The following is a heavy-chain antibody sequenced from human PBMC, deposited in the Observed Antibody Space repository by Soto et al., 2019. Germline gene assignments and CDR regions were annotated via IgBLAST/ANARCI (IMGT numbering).Heavy chain of an antibody. V-gene: IGHV3-13*01. Sequence: PGGSLRLSCAASGFTFSSYDMHWVRQATGKGLEWVSAIGTAGDTYYPGSVKGRFTISRENAKNSLYLQMNSLRAGDTAVYYCARDQAAGPGGSGGMDVWGQGTKVTVSS. J-gene: IGHJ6*02. CDR2: IGTAGDT. CDR3: ARDQAAGPGGSGGMDV. D-gene: IGHD6-13*01. CDR1: GFTFSSYD.